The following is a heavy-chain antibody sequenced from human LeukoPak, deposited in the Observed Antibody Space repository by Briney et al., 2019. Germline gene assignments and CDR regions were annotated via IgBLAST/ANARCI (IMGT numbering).Heavy chain of an antibody. CDR2: ISSSGRTI. J-gene: IGHJ3*02. V-gene: IGHV3-48*04. CDR1: GFTFSTAW. Sequence: GGSLRLSCAASGFTFSTAWMNWVRQAPGKGLEWVSYISSSGRTIFYADSVKGRFTISRDNAKNSLYLQMNGLRAEDTAVYYCARNSYAFDMWGQGTMVTVSS. CDR3: ARNSYAFDM.